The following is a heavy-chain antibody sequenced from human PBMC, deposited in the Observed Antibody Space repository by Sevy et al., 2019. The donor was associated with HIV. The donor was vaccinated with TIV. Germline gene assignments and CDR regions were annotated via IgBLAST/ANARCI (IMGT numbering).Heavy chain of an antibody. Sequence: ASVKVSCKASGGTFSSYAISWLRQAPGQGLEWMGGIIPIFGTANYARKFQGRVTITADESTSTAYMELSSLRSEDTAVYYCAKGSYYDFWSGYEPYYMDVWGKGTTVTVSS. CDR3: AKGSYYDFWSGYEPYYMDV. J-gene: IGHJ6*03. V-gene: IGHV1-69*13. D-gene: IGHD3-3*01. CDR2: IIPIFGTA. CDR1: GGTFSSYA.